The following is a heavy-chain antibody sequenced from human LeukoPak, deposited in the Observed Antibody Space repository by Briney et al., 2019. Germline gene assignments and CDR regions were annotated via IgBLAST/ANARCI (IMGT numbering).Heavy chain of an antibody. Sequence: GGSLRLSCAASGFTFSSYGMHWVRQAPGKGLEWVAFIRYDGSNKYYADAVKGRFTISRDNSKNTLYLQMNSLRDEDTALYYCAIHGGGTIRIEAFDVWGQGTMVTISS. CDR2: IRYDGSNK. D-gene: IGHD3-3*01. V-gene: IGHV3-30*02. CDR3: AIHGGGTIRIEAFDV. J-gene: IGHJ3*01. CDR1: GFTFSSYG.